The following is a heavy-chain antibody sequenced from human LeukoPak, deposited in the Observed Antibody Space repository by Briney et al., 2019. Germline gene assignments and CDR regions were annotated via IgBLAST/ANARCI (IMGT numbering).Heavy chain of an antibody. CDR3: AKGRTTGTTYYFDY. V-gene: IGHV3-23*01. CDR2: IIPSGGTT. D-gene: IGHD4-17*01. J-gene: IGHJ4*02. CDR1: GFTFSNYG. Sequence: PGGSLRLSCTASGFTFSNYGMNWVRQAPGKGLEWVSGIIPSGGTTYYADSVKGRFTISRDNSQNTMYLQMNSLRAEDTAVYYCAKGRTTGTTYYFDYWGQGTLVTVSS.